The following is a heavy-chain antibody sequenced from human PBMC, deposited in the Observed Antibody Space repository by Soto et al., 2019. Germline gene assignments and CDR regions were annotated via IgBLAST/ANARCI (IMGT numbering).Heavy chain of an antibody. CDR1: GGTCSSYA. CDR3: ARGRRHGYNYAFDI. CDR2: IIPIFGTA. Sequence: SSVKVSRKASGGTCSSYAISWLRQAPGQGLEWMGGIIPIFGTANYAQKFQGRVTISADESGSTAYMELSSLRYEDTAVYYCARGRRHGYNYAFDIWGQGTMVTVSS. D-gene: IGHD5-18*01. V-gene: IGHV1-69*13. J-gene: IGHJ3*02.